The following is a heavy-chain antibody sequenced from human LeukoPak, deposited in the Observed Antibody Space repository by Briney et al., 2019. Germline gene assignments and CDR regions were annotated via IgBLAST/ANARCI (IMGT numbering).Heavy chain of an antibody. Sequence: GGSLRLSCAASGFTFSSYSMSWVRQAPGKGLEWVSAISGSGGSTYYADSVKGRFTISRDNSKNTLYLQMNSLRAEDTAVYYCARENRGYSSSWNWFDPWGQGTLVTVSS. CDR2: ISGSGGST. CDR3: ARENRGYSSSWNWFDP. J-gene: IGHJ5*02. D-gene: IGHD6-13*01. V-gene: IGHV3-23*01. CDR1: GFTFSSYS.